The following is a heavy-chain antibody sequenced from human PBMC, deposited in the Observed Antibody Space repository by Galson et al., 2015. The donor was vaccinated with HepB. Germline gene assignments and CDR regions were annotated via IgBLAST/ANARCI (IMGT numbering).Heavy chain of an antibody. Sequence: SLRLSCAASGFTVSSNYMSWVRQAPGKGLEWVSVIYSGGSTYYADSVKGRFTISRDNSKNTLYLQMNSLRAEDTAVYYCARDTGYSSSWTEHWGQGTLVTVSS. CDR2: IYSGGST. J-gene: IGHJ1*01. CDR1: GFTVSSNY. CDR3: ARDTGYSSSWTEH. V-gene: IGHV3-66*02. D-gene: IGHD6-13*01.